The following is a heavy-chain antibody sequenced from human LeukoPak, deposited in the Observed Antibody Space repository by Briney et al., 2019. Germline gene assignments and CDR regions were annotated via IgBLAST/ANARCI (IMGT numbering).Heavy chain of an antibody. CDR1: RFKFSDHY. CDR3: ARYHVNYDST. Sequence: GGSLRLSCAASRFKFSDHYMTWIRQAPGKGLEWVSYISGSGTYTNYADSVGGRFTISRDNAKNSLYLQMNSLRVEDTAVYYCARYHVNYDSTWGQGTMVTVSS. V-gene: IGHV3-11*06. J-gene: IGHJ3*01. D-gene: IGHD3-22*01. CDR2: ISGSGTYT.